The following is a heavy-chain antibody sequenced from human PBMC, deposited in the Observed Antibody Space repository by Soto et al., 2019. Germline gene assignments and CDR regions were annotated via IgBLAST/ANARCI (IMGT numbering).Heavy chain of an antibody. Sequence: QVQLVQSGAEVKKPGSPVKVSCKASGDTFSSYAINWVRQAPGQGLEGMGGILPMFGTANYAQKIKGRVTITAGESTSTVYMELSIVSSVDTAVYYCARVGPAHYYGRSCYYSPLDYWGQGTLVTFSS. CDR1: GDTFSSYA. D-gene: IGHD3-22*01. V-gene: IGHV1-69*01. CDR3: ARVGPAHYYGRSCYYSPLDY. CDR2: ILPMFGTA. J-gene: IGHJ4*02.